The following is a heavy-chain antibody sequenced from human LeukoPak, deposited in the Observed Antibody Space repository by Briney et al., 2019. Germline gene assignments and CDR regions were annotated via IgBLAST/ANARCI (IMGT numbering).Heavy chain of an antibody. V-gene: IGHV4-34*01. CDR1: GGSFSGYY. D-gene: IGHD3-10*01. CDR3: ARGRGEGRGIALIRGVRAPSYNWFDP. Sequence: SETLSLTCAVYGGSFSGYYWSWIRQPPGKGLEWIGEINHSGSTNYNPSLTSRVTISVDTSKNQFSLKLSSVTAADTAVYYCARGRGEGRGIALIRGVRAPSYNWFDPWGHGTQVTVSS. CDR2: INHSGST. J-gene: IGHJ5*02.